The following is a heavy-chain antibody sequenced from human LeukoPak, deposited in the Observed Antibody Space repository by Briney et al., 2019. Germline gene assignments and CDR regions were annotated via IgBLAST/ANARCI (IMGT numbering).Heavy chain of an antibody. CDR2: IYYSGST. J-gene: IGHJ5*02. CDR3: ARSVTIFGGFDP. D-gene: IGHD3-3*01. Sequence: SETLSLTCTVSGGSISPYYWSWIRQPPGKGLEWIGYIYYSGSTNYNPSLKSRVTMSVDTSKNQFSLKLSSVTAADTAVYYCARSVTIFGGFDPWGQGTLVTVSS. V-gene: IGHV4-59*12. CDR1: GGSISPYY.